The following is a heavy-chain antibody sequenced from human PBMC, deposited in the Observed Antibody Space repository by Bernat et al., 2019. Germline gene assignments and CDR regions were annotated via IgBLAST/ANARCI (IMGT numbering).Heavy chain of an antibody. CDR3: ASSDMTTVTSGDY. CDR2: TNHSGST. D-gene: IGHD4-17*01. CDR1: GGSFSGYY. V-gene: IGHV4-34*01. J-gene: IGHJ4*02. Sequence: QVQLQQWGAGLLKPSETLSLTCAVYGGSFSGYYWSWIRQPPGKGLEWIGETNHSGSTNYNPSLKSRVTISVDTSKNQFSLKLSSVTAADTAVYYCASSDMTTVTSGDYWGQGTLVTVSS.